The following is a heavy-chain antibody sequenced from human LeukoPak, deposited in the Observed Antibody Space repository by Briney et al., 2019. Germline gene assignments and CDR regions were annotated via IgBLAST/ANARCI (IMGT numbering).Heavy chain of an antibody. CDR1: GFTVSSNY. D-gene: IGHD6-13*01. V-gene: IGHV3-48*01. Sequence: PGGSLRLSCAASGFTVSSNYMSWVRQAPGKGLEWVSYISSSSSTIYHADSVKGRFTISRDNAKSSLYLQMNSLRAEDTAVYYCARAGITTTGPLFQHWGQGTLVTVSS. CDR3: ARAGITTTGPLFQH. J-gene: IGHJ1*01. CDR2: ISSSSSTI.